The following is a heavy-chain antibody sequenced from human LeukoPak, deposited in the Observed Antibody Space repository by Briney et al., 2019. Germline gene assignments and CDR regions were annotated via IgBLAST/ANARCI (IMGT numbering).Heavy chain of an antibody. Sequence: GGSLRLSCAASGFTFSSYWMSWVRQAPGKGLEWVANIKQGGSEKYYVDSVKGRFTISRDNAKNSLYLQMNSLRAEDTAVYYCARYCSGGSCSSYYYYGMDVWGKGTTVTVSS. D-gene: IGHD2-15*01. CDR1: GFTFSSYW. V-gene: IGHV3-7*03. CDR3: ARYCSGGSCSSYYYYGMDV. CDR2: IKQGGSEK. J-gene: IGHJ6*04.